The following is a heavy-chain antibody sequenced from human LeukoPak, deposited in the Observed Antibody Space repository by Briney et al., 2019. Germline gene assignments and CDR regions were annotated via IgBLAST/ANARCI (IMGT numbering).Heavy chain of an antibody. CDR3: AKDHGGSSWYLDNWFDP. CDR2: ISYDGSNK. D-gene: IGHD6-13*01. V-gene: IGHV3-30*18. CDR1: GFTFSSYG. Sequence: GRSLRLSCAASGFTFSSYGMHWVRQAPGKGLEWVAVISYDGSNKYYADSVKGRFTISRDNSKNTLYLQMNSLRAEDTAVYYCAKDHGGSSWYLDNWFDPWGQGTLVTVSS. J-gene: IGHJ5*02.